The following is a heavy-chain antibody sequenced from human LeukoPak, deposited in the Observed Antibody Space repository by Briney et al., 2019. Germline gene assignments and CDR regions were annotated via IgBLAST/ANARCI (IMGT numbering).Heavy chain of an antibody. V-gene: IGHV4-59*08. D-gene: IGHD6-19*01. Sequence: PSETVSLTCTVSGGSIGSNNWTWIRQPPGKGLEYIGYIYYTGGTNYNPSLKSRVTISVDTSKNQFSLKLSSVTAADTAVYFCAKYGNSGWVIDNWGQGTLVTVSS. CDR3: AKYGNSGWVIDN. CDR2: IYYTGGT. J-gene: IGHJ4*02. CDR1: GGSIGSNN.